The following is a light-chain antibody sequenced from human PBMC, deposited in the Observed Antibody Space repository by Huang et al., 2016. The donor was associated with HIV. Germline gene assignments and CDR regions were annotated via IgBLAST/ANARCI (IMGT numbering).Light chain of an antibody. V-gene: IGKV3-11*01. CDR3: QQRSDWPPWT. J-gene: IGKJ1*01. CDR2: DAS. CDR1: QSVGNS. Sequence: EIVLTQSPATLSLSPGERATLSCMASQSVGNSLSCDQQKRGQTPRLLLYDASYSATGIPARFSGSGSGTDFTLTISSLEPEDFAVYYCQQRSDWPPWTFGQGTKVEIK.